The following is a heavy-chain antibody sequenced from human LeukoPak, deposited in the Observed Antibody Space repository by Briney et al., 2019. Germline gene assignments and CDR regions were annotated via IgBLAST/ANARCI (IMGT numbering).Heavy chain of an antibody. V-gene: IGHV3-23*01. Sequence: GGSLRLSCAASGFTFSSYAMSWVRQAPGKGLEWVSAISGSGGSTYYADSVKGRFTISRDNSKNTLYLQMNGLRAEDTAVYYCAKDFREGSEIFDYWGQGTLVTVSS. CDR1: GFTFSSYA. D-gene: IGHD5-24*01. CDR2: ISGSGGST. J-gene: IGHJ4*02. CDR3: AKDFREGSEIFDY.